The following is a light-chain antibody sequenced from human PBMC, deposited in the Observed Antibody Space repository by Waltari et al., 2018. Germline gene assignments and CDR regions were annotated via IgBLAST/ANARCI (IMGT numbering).Light chain of an antibody. CDR1: SSDIGGYNY. J-gene: IGLJ2*01. V-gene: IGLV2-14*04. CDR3: ASYTTTRTVV. Sequence: CTGTSSDIGGYNYVSWYQQHPGKAPKLMIFDVARWPSGVSNRFSGSKSGNTASLTISGLQAEDEADYYCASYTTTRTVVFGGGTKATVL. CDR2: DVA.